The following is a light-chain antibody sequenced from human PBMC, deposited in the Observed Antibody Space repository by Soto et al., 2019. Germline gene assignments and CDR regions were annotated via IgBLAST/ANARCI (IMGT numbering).Light chain of an antibody. CDR3: QQYNTYWT. V-gene: IGKV1-5*01. J-gene: IGKJ1*01. Sequence: DIEMTQYPSTLSASVGDRVTITCRASQSISSWLAWYQQKPGTAPKTLIYDASILESGAPSRLSGSESGTEFTITIRSLQPDDFATYYCQQYNTYWTFGQGTKVDIK. CDR1: QSISSW. CDR2: DAS.